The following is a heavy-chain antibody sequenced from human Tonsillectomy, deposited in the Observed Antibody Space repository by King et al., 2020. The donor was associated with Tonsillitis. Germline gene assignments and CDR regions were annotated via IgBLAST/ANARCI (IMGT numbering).Heavy chain of an antibody. CDR2: IDYSGNT. CDR3: ARVQSSIWVGLYHSYNAMDV. D-gene: IGHD6-13*01. CDR1: GDSVSSSKYY. J-gene: IGHJ6*02. Sequence: VQLQESGPGLVKPSETLSLTCTVSGDSVSSSKYYWSWIRKPPGEGLEWIGYIDYSGNTYYNPSLTSRVTISVDSSNNQFSLQLRSVTTADSAVYFCARVQSSIWVGLYHSYNAMDVWGQGTTVTVSS. V-gene: IGHV4-61*01.